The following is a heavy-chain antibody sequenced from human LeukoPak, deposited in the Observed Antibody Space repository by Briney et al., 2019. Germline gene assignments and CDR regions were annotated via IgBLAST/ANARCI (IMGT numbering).Heavy chain of an antibody. CDR2: INPNSGDT. CDR1: GYTFTDYY. D-gene: IGHD2-2*01. Sequence: ASVKVSCKASGYTFTDYYLHWVRQAPGQGFEWMGWINPNSGDTNYAQKFQGRVTMTRDTSTSTAHMEMSRLRSDDTAVYYCARANFLYCSSTTCLFDYWAREPWLPSRQ. CDR3: ARANFLYCSSTTCLFDY. V-gene: IGHV1-2*02. J-gene: IGHJ4*02.